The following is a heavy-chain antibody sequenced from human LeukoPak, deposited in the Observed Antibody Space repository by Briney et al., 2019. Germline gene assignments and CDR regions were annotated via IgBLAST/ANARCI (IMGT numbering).Heavy chain of an antibody. V-gene: IGHV3-48*04. J-gene: IGHJ6*03. CDR3: ARDRVVDTAEIGKFYNYHMDV. Sequence: PGGSLRLSCAASGFTFSDFSINWVRQAPGKGLEWISYISGRGGTINYADSVKGRFTISRDNANNSLFLQMNSLRAEDAAVYYCARDRVVDTAEIGKFYNYHMDVWGKGTTVTVSS. D-gene: IGHD5-18*01. CDR2: ISGRGGTI. CDR1: GFTFSDFS.